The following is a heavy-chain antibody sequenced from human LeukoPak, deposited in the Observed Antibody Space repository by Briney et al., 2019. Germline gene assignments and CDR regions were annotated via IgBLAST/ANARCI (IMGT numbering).Heavy chain of an antibody. J-gene: IGHJ3*02. D-gene: IGHD3-22*01. V-gene: IGHV3-21*01. Sequence: GGSLRLSCAASGFTFSSYSMTWVRQAPGKGLEWVSSISRSSSYIYYADAVKGRFTISRDNAKNSLYLQMNNLRAEDTAVYYCARDRGLYYYDSRLDAFDIWGQGTMVTVSS. CDR3: ARDRGLYYYDSRLDAFDI. CDR1: GFTFSSYS. CDR2: ISRSSSYI.